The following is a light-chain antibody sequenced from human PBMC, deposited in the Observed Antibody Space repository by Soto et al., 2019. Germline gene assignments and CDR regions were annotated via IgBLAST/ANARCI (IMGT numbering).Light chain of an antibody. V-gene: IGKV1-6*01. CDR2: AAS. CDR1: QGIRND. CDR3: LQDYNSPLT. Sequence: AIQMTQSPSSLSASVGDRVTITCRASQGIRNDLGWYQQKPGKAPKLLISAASRLQSGVPSRFRGSGSGTDFTLTISSLQPEDFESYYCLQDYNSPLTFGGGTKVEIK. J-gene: IGKJ4*01.